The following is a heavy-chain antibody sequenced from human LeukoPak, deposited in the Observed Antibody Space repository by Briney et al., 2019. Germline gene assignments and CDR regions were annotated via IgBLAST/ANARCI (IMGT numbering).Heavy chain of an antibody. CDR1: GVAFRDDY. Sequence: PGGSLRLSCAAAGVAFRDDYMCWIRKAPGKWLKWVSYISSSGSTIYYADSVKGRFTISRDNAKNSLYLQMNSLRAEDTAVYYCARAYRNYGDYWGQGTLVTVSS. D-gene: IGHD4-11*01. V-gene: IGHV3-11*04. J-gene: IGHJ4*02. CDR2: ISSSGSTI. CDR3: ARAYRNYGDY.